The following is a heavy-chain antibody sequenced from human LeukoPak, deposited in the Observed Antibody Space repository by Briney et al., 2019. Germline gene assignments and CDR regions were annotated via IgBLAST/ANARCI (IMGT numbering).Heavy chain of an antibody. V-gene: IGHV3-33*01. CDR1: GFTFSSYG. Sequence: GGSLRLSCAASGFTFSSYGMHWVRQAPGKGLEWVAVIWYDGSNKYYADSVKDRFTISRDNAKNTLYLQMNSLRVEDTAVYYCGRGFAVVPAGLMDVWGKGTTVTVSS. CDR3: GRGFAVVPAGLMDV. J-gene: IGHJ6*03. CDR2: IWYDGSNK. D-gene: IGHD2-2*01.